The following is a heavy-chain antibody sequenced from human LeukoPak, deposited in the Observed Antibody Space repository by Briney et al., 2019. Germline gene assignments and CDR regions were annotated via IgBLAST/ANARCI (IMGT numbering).Heavy chain of an antibody. CDR2: INTNTGNP. CDR3: AREGYYDSSGHSRDAFDI. J-gene: IGHJ3*02. V-gene: IGHV7-4-1*02. D-gene: IGHD3-22*01. CDR1: EGTFSSYA. Sequence: GASVKVSCKASEGTFSSYAISWVRQAPGQGLEWMGWINTNTGNPTYAQGFTGRFVFSLDTSVSTAYLQISSLKAEDTAVYYCAREGYYDSSGHSRDAFDIWGQGTMVTVSS.